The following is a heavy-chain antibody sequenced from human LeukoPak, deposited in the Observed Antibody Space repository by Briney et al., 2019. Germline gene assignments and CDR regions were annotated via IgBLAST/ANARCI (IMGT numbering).Heavy chain of an antibody. CDR3: ARIGREGYSYGFLDY. J-gene: IGHJ4*02. CDR1: GGSLSCYY. D-gene: IGHD5-18*01. V-gene: IGHV4-34*01. Sequence: PSETLSLTCAVYGGSLSCYYLSWIRQPPGKGLEWIGEINHSGSTNYNPSLKSRVSISVDSSKNQFSLNLNSVTAADTAVYYCARIGREGYSYGFLDYWGQGTLVTVSS. CDR2: INHSGST.